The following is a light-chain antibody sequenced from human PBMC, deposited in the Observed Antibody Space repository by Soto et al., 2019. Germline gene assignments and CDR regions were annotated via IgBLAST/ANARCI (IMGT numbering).Light chain of an antibody. V-gene: IGLV1-40*01. CDR1: NSNLGAGYD. J-gene: IGLJ1*01. Sequence: QSVLTQPPSVSGAPGQRVTISCTGNNSNLGAGYDVHWYQQLPGAAPKLVIFGDRNRPSGVPERFSGSKSGTSASLAITGLQAEDEADYYCCSYAGTYTGVFGTGTKVTVL. CDR2: GDR. CDR3: CSYAGTYTGV.